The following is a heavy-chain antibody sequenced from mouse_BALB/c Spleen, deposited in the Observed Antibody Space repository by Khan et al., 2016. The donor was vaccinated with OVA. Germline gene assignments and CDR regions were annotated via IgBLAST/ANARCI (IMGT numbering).Heavy chain of an antibody. J-gene: IGHJ4*01. CDR2: IYPSDSYT. V-gene: IGHV1-69*02. CDR3: SREVRLHYYAMDY. D-gene: IGHD2-14*01. CDR1: GYTFSNYW. Sequence: QVQLQQPGTEVVRPGASVKLSCKASGYTFSNYWINWVKQRPGQGLEWIGNIYPSDSYTNYNQNFKDKATLTVDKSSSTDYMQLSSPTSEDSAVYYCSREVRLHYYAMDYWGQGTSVTVSS.